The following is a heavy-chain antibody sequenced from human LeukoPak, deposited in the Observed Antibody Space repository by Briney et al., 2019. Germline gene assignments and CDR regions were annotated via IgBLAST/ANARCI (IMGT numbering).Heavy chain of an antibody. J-gene: IGHJ5*02. D-gene: IGHD3-10*01. CDR3: ARESTVRYYNRFDP. CDR2: IYTSGST. Sequence: PSETLSLTCTVSGGSISSYYWSWIRQPAGKGLEWIGRIYTSGSTNYNPSLKSRVTMSVDTSKNQFSLKLSSVTAADTAVYYCARESTVRYYNRFDPWGQGTLVTVSS. CDR1: GGSISSYY. V-gene: IGHV4-4*07.